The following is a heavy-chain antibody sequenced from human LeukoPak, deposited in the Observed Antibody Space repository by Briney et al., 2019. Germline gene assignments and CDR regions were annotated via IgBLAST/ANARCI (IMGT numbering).Heavy chain of an antibody. D-gene: IGHD3-10*01. CDR2: IIGSGGTT. J-gene: IGHJ6*03. V-gene: IGHV3-23*01. CDR1: GFTFSSYG. CDR3: ARGRNVLLWFGELGGPMDV. Sequence: GGSLRLSCAASGFTFSSYGMSWVRQTPGRGLEWVSAIIGSGGTTYYADSMKGRFTISRDNSKNTLYLQMNSLRAEDTAVYYCARGRNVLLWFGELGGPMDVWGKGTTVTVSS.